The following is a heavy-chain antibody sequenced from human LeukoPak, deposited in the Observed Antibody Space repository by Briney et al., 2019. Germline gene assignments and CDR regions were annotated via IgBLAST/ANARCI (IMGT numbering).Heavy chain of an antibody. CDR3: ARRVGAVADKEYYYYYGMDV. V-gene: IGHV5-51*01. CDR2: IYPGDSDT. D-gene: IGHD6-19*01. Sequence: GESLKISCKGSGYSFTSYWIGWVRQMPGKGLEWMGIIYPGDSDTRYSPSFQGQVTISADKSISTAHLQWSSLKASDTAMYYCARRVGAVADKEYYYYYGMDVWGQGTTVTVSS. CDR1: GYSFTSYW. J-gene: IGHJ6*02.